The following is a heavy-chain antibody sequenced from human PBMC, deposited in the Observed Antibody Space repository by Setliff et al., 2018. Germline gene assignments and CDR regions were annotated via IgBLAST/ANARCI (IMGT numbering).Heavy chain of an antibody. J-gene: IGHJ4*02. CDR3: ATGFSRPPSL. CDR1: GYTFTDYY. CDR2: VDPADGET. V-gene: IGHV1-69-2*01. D-gene: IGHD2-2*01. Sequence: RASVKVSCKASGYTFTDYYIHWVQQAPGKGLEWMGRVDPADGETIYAEKFQGRVTITSDTSTDTAYMDLSSLRSEDTAVCYCATGFSRPPSLWAQGTLVTVSS.